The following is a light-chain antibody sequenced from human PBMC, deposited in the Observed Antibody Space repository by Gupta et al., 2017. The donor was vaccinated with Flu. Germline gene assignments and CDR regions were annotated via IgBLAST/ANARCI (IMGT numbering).Light chain of an antibody. CDR3: MQVLETPYT. CDR1: QSLLHSNGYNY. CDR2: LGS. V-gene: IGKV2-28*01. J-gene: IGKJ2*01. Sequence: ISCRSSQSLLHSNGYNYLDWYLQKTGQSPQLLIYLGSNRASGVPDRFSGSGSGTDFTLKISRVEAEDVGVYYCMQVLETPYTFGQGTKLEIK.